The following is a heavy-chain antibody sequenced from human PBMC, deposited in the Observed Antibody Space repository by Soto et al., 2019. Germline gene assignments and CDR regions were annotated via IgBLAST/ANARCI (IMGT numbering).Heavy chain of an antibody. V-gene: IGHV3-33*01. D-gene: IGHD3-10*01. CDR3: ARESSVEGVIITSTASGAKETYYYYMDV. CDR2: IWYDGSNK. Sequence: GGSLRLSCAASGFTFSSYGMHWVRQAPGKGLEWVAVIWYDGSNKYYADSVKGRFTISRDNSKNTLYLQMKSLRAEDTAVYYCARESSVEGVIITSTASGAKETYYYYMDVWGKGTTVTVSS. J-gene: IGHJ6*03. CDR1: GFTFSSYG.